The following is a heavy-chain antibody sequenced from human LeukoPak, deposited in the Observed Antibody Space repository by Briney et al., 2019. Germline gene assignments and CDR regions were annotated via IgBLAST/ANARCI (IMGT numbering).Heavy chain of an antibody. Sequence: PGGSLRLSCAASGFTISSYDMHWVRQAAGKGLEWVSAIGTAGDTYYPGSVKGRFTISRENAKNSLYLQMNSLRAGDTAVYYCARGKAGVDFDYWGQGTLVTVSS. J-gene: IGHJ4*02. CDR1: GFTISSYD. CDR2: IGTAGDT. V-gene: IGHV3-13*01. CDR3: ARGKAGVDFDY. D-gene: IGHD3-10*01.